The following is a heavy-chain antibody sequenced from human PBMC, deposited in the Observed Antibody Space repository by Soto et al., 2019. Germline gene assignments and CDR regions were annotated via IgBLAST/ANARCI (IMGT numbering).Heavy chain of an antibody. D-gene: IGHD5-12*01. CDR3: ARLPYSGYADY. Sequence: ETLSLTCTVSGGSISNYYWGWIRQPPGKGLEWIGYIYYRGSTNYNPSLRSRVTISVDTSKNQFSLKLTSVTAADTAVYYCARLPYSGYADYWGQGTLVTVSS. CDR1: GGSISNYY. CDR2: IYYRGST. V-gene: IGHV4-59*01. J-gene: IGHJ4*02.